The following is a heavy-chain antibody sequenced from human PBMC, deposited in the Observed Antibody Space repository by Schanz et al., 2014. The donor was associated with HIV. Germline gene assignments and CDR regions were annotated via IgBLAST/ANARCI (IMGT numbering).Heavy chain of an antibody. D-gene: IGHD6-13*01. CDR1: GFTFSTCG. CDR3: ATDLSSSWFFDN. V-gene: IGHV3-33*03. J-gene: IGHJ4*02. CDR2: IWYDGSNK. Sequence: VQLVESGGGVVQPGRSLRLSCAASGFTFSTCGMHWVRQAPGKGLECVAFIWYDGSNKYYADSVKGRFSVSRDNAKNSLYLQMNSLRAEDTAVYFCATDLSSSWFFDNWGQGTLVTVSS.